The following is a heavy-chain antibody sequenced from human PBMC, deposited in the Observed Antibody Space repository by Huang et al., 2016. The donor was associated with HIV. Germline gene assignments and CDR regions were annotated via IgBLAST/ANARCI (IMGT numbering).Heavy chain of an antibody. J-gene: IGHJ4*02. CDR3: ARGFNYYASDNLGVYYFDS. CDR2: INHNGEI. D-gene: IGHD3-10*01. Sequence: QVQLKQWGAGLLKPSETLYLTCAVYGGAFRGYSWTWIRQFPEKGLEWIGDINHNGEIIYNPPLRARVTISTDTSKNHFSLHLTSVTAADTALYYCARGFNYYASDNLGVYYFDSWGLGTLVTVSP. CDR1: GGAFRGYS. V-gene: IGHV4-34*02.